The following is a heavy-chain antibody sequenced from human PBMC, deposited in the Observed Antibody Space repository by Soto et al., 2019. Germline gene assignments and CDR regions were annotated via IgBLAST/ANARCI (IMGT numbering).Heavy chain of an antibody. Sequence: QPGGSLRLSCAASGFTFSSYAMSWVRQAPGKGLEWVSAISGSGDNTYYADSVKGRFTISRDNSRNTLYLQMNSLRAEDTAVYYCEKRWFGELSPLDYRGQGTLVTVSS. J-gene: IGHJ4*02. D-gene: IGHD3-10*01. CDR1: GFTFSSYA. CDR2: ISGSGDNT. CDR3: EKRWFGELSPLDY. V-gene: IGHV3-23*01.